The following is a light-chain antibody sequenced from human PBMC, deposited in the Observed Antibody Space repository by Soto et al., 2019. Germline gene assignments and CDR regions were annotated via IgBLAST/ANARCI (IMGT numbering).Light chain of an antibody. CDR1: QSFSTY. CDR3: HQLGNWPQVT. CDR2: DAS. Sequence: ENVLTQSPATLSLSPGERATLSCSASQSFSTYLAWYQQKPGQAPRLLIYDASNRATGIPARFSASGAGTDVTLPINSLEPEDFAGYCCHQLGNWPQVTFGGGTKLEIK. V-gene: IGKV3-11*01. J-gene: IGKJ4*01.